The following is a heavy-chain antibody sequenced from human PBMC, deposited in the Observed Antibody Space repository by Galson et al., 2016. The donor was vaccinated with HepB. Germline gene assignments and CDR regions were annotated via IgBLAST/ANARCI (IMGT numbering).Heavy chain of an antibody. Sequence: SLRLSCAASGFSFTNAWMNWVRQAPGKGLEGVGRIKGKAAGGTTDYTAPVKGGFTISRDDSNNTLYLQLNSLKTEDTAVYYCTTMNTKGGLDYWGQGTLITVSS. J-gene: IGHJ4*02. V-gene: IGHV3-15*01. CDR2: IKGKAAGGTT. CDR3: TTMNTKGGLDY. D-gene: IGHD2-15*01. CDR1: GFSFTNAW.